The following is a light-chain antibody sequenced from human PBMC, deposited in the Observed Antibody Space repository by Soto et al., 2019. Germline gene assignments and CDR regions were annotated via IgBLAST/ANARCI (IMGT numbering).Light chain of an antibody. CDR2: EVT. CDR3: RSVRDRSTLFV. J-gene: IGLJ1*01. CDR1: SSDVGAYNY. Sequence: LTQPASVSGSPGQTITISSTGPSSDVGAYNYVSWYQHHPGKFPKLVIYEVTNRPSGVSERLSGSKSGNTASLPISGLQLHYGAEDYGRSVRDRSTLFVFGSGTKVTV. V-gene: IGLV2-14*01.